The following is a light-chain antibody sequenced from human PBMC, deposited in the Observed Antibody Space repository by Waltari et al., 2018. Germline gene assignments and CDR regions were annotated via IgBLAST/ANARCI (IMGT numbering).Light chain of an antibody. Sequence: YELTQPPSVSVSPGQTAILTCTGDGLGDYFASWYQMPPGQTPTLVIYQDSQRPSGFPVRFSGSSSGNTATLTISGTQAIDEADYYCQAWDSRSVIFGGGTKLTVL. CDR3: QAWDSRSVI. J-gene: IGLJ2*01. CDR2: QDS. CDR1: GLGDYF. V-gene: IGLV3-1*01.